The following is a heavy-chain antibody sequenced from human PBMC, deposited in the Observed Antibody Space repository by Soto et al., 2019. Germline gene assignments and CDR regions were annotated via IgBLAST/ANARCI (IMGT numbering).Heavy chain of an antibody. D-gene: IGHD3-16*01. J-gene: IGHJ5*02. CDR1: GYTFTSYA. CDR2: INAGNGNT. CDR3: TRDLFSYDYSGILWFDP. Sequence: ASVKVSCKASGYTFTSYAMHWVRQAPGQRLEWMGWINAGNGNTKYSQKFQGRVTITRDTSASTAYMELSSLQTEDTAVYYCTRDLFSYDYSGILWFDPWGQGTLVTVSS. V-gene: IGHV1-3*01.